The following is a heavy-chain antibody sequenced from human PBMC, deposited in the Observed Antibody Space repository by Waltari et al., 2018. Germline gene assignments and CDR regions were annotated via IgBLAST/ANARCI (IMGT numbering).Heavy chain of an antibody. Sequence: ELQLLESGGDLIEPGGSLRLSCAASGFTFSHFAMTWVRQAPGKGLEWVSSISGSGGTSYYTDSVTGRCTVSRDNSDNTLYLQMNNLRADDTGIYYCAKDRGSGRIFFDSWGRGTLVVVSS. D-gene: IGHD3-10*01. V-gene: IGHV3-23*01. CDR3: AKDRGSGRIFFDS. CDR1: GFTFSHFA. CDR2: ISGSGGTS. J-gene: IGHJ4*02.